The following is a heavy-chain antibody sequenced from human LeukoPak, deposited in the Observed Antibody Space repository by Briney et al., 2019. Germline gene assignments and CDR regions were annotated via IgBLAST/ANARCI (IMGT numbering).Heavy chain of an antibody. Sequence: GGSLRLSCAASGFTFSNYAMNWVRQAPGKGLEWVSSISSSSSYIYYADSVKGRFTISRDNAKNSLYLQMNSLRAEDTAVYYCATGPQSYDFWSGWGSFDYWGQGTLVTVSS. CDR2: ISSSSSYI. D-gene: IGHD3-3*01. V-gene: IGHV3-21*01. J-gene: IGHJ4*02. CDR1: GFTFSNYA. CDR3: ATGPQSYDFWSGWGSFDY.